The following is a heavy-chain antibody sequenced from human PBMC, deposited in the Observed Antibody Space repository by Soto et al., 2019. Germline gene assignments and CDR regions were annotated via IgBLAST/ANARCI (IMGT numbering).Heavy chain of an antibody. Sequence: EVQLLESGGGLVQPGGSLRLSCAASGFTFSSYGMSWVRQAPGKGLEWVSGITGSGGTTYYADSVKGRFTISRDNSKNTLYLQMNSLRAEDTAVYYCAKGTRLRLGELSFDAFDYWGQGTLVTVSS. D-gene: IGHD3-16*02. J-gene: IGHJ4*02. CDR3: AKGTRLRLGELSFDAFDY. V-gene: IGHV3-23*01. CDR1: GFTFSSYG. CDR2: ITGSGGTT.